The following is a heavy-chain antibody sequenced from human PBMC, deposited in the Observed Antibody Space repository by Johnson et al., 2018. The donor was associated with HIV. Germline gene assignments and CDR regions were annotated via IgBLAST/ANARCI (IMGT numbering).Heavy chain of an antibody. Sequence: QMQLVESGGRLVKPGGSLRLSCAASGFTFSDYYMSWIRQAPGNGLEWVSYISSSGSTIYYADSVKGRFIISRDNAKNSLNLQMNSLRTEDTALYYCATGWGNWNDEGPDAFDIWGQGTMVTVSS. CDR2: ISSSGSTI. D-gene: IGHD1-20*01. V-gene: IGHV3-11*01. CDR3: ATGWGNWNDEGPDAFDI. CDR1: GFTFSDYY. J-gene: IGHJ3*02.